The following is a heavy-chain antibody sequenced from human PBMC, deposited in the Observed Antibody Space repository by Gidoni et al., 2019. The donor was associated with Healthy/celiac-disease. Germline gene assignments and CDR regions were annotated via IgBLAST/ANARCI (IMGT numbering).Heavy chain of an antibody. CDR3: AKGHTAMVPIDY. J-gene: IGHJ4*02. CDR1: GFTFSSYG. V-gene: IGHV3-30*18. D-gene: IGHD5-18*01. CDR2: ISYDGSNT. Sequence: QVQLVESGGGVVQPGRSLRLSCAASGFTFSSYGMHWVRQAPGKGLGWVAVISYDGSNTYYADSVKGRFTISRDNSKNTLYLQMNSLRAEDTAVYYCAKGHTAMVPIDYWGQGTLVTVSS.